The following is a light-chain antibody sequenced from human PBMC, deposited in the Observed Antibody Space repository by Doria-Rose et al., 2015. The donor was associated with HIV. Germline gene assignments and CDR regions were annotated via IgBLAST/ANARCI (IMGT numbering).Light chain of an antibody. Sequence: TQPPSASGTPGQRVTISCSGSSSNLGSNAVNWYQQLPGTAPKLLIYNNNQRPSGVPDRFSASKAGTSASLAISGLRSDDEADYYCAAWDDSRDGYVFGTGTTVTVL. CDR1: SSNLGSNA. J-gene: IGLJ1*01. CDR3: AAWDDSRDGYV. CDR2: NNN. V-gene: IGLV1-44*01.